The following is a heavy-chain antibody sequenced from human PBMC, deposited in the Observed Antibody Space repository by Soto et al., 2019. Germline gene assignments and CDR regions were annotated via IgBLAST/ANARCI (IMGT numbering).Heavy chain of an antibody. CDR2: ISGYNGNT. CDR3: ARVDYYDCSGYDGY. V-gene: IGHV1-18*04. Sequence: QFQLVQSGAEVKKPGSSVKVSCKSSGYTFTIYCISWVRQAPGQGLEWMGWISGYNGNTDYAQNLQDRDTLTTDAATSSVYMELRSLRSDDTAVYYCARVDYYDCSGYDGYWGQGTLITVYS. D-gene: IGHD3-22*01. J-gene: IGHJ4*02. CDR1: GYTFTIYC.